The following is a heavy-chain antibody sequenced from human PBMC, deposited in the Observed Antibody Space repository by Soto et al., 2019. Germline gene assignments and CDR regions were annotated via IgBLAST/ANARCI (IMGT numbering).Heavy chain of an antibody. CDR1: GFTFSIYC. CDR2: ISYDGSNK. D-gene: IGHD1-26*01. J-gene: IGHJ6*03. Sequence: PWVSLRLSFSSSGFTFSIYCMHCFLQAPGKVLEWVAVISYDGSNKYYADSVKVRFTISRDNSKNTLYLQMKSLRAEDTDVYYCAKEGSVLVGASSFDEWGNGNMVAVA. V-gene: IGHV3-30*18. CDR3: AKEGSVLVGASSFDE.